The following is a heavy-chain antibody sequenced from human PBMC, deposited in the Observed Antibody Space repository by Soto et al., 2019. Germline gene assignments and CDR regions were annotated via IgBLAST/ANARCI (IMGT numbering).Heavy chain of an antibody. CDR3: AAEAPTNRWFGENYYGMDV. J-gene: IGHJ6*02. V-gene: IGHV1-58*02. Sequence: GASVKVSCKASGGTFTRSAIQWVRQARGQRPEWIGWIVVGSGNTNYAQKFQERVTITRDMSTSTANMELSSLRSEDTAMYYCAAEAPTNRWFGENYYGMDVWGQGTTVTVSS. CDR2: IVVGSGNT. D-gene: IGHD3-10*01. CDR1: GGTFTRSA.